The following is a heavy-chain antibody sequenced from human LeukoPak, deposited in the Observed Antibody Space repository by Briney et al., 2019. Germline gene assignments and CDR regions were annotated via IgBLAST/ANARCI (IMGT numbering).Heavy chain of an antibody. J-gene: IGHJ4*02. Sequence: SETLSLTCAVYGGSFSGYYWSWIRQPPGKGLEWIGEIDHSGSTNYNPSLKSRVTISVDTSKNQFSLKLSSVTAADTAMYYCARGLSGYPIYFDYWGQGTLVTVSS. D-gene: IGHD3-22*01. V-gene: IGHV4-34*01. CDR2: IDHSGST. CDR3: ARGLSGYPIYFDY. CDR1: GGSFSGYY.